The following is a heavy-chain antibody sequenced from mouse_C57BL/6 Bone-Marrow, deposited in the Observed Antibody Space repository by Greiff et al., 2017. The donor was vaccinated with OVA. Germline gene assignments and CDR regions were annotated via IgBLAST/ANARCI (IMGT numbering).Heavy chain of an antibody. J-gene: IGHJ2*01. V-gene: IGHV1-82*01. CDR1: GYAFSSSW. D-gene: IGHD2-1*01. CDR2: IYPGDGDT. CDR3: ARRGDYYGNCNYFDY. Sequence: VMLVESGPELVKPGASVKISCKASGYAFSSSWMNWVKQRPGKGLEWIGRIYPGDGDTNYNGKFKGKATLTADKSSSTAYMQLSSLTSEDSAVYFCARRGDYYGNCNYFDYWGQGTTLTVSS.